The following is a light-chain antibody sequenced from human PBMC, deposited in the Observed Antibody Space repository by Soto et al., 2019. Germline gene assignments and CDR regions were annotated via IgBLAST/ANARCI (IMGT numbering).Light chain of an antibody. CDR1: SSDVGSYDL. J-gene: IGLJ2*01. CDR3: CSYVLSSVQVV. V-gene: IGLV2-23*01. CDR2: EGS. Sequence: QSALTQPASVSGSPGQSITISCTGTSSDVGSYDLVSWYQQLSGKAPKLLIYEGSKRPSGVSLRFSGSKSGNTASLTISGLQAEDEADYYCCSYVLSSVQVVFGGGTKLTVL.